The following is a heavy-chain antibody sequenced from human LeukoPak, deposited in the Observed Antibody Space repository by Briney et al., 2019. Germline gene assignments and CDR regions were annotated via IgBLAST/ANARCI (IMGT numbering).Heavy chain of an antibody. CDR1: NFSVNNNY. J-gene: IGHJ6*02. CDR3: SSGTDYYDYGMDV. V-gene: IGHV3-73*01. CDR2: IRSKPSSYAT. D-gene: IGHD1-26*01. Sequence: GGSLRLSCAASNFSVNNNYIDWVRQAPGKGLEWVGRIRSKPSSYATVYAEAVKGRFTISRDDSKNTAYLKMNSLKTEDTAVYYCSSGTDYYDYGMDVWGQGTTITVSS.